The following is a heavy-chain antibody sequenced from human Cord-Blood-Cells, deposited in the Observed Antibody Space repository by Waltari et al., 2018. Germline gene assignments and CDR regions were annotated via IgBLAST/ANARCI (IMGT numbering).Heavy chain of an antibody. CDR1: GDTLTGYA. D-gene: IGHD6-13*01. V-gene: IGHV1-8*01. Sequence: QVQLVQFGAEVKKPGASVKVSCKASGDTLTGYAINWVRQATGQGLEWMGWMNPNSGNTGYAQKFQGRVTMTRNTSISTAYMELSSLRSEDTAVYYCASLMAAAGNYWGQGTLVTVSS. CDR3: ASLMAAAGNY. J-gene: IGHJ4*02. CDR2: MNPNSGNT.